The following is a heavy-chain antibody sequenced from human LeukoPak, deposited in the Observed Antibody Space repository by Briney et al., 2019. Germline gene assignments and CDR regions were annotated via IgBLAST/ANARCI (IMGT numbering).Heavy chain of an antibody. D-gene: IGHD6-13*01. CDR2: TYYSGST. Sequence: SETLSLTCTVSGGSISSYYWSWIRQPPGKGLEWIGYTYYSGSTNYNPSLKSRVTISVDTSKNQFSLKLSSVTAADTAVYYCARAAGGAFDIWGQGTMVTVSS. CDR1: GGSISSYY. V-gene: IGHV4-59*01. CDR3: ARAAGGAFDI. J-gene: IGHJ3*02.